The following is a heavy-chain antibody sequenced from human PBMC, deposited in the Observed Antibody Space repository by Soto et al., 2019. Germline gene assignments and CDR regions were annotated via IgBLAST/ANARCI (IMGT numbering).Heavy chain of an antibody. CDR2: IYYSGSA. Sequence: PSETLSLTCTISGGSISSYYWSWIRQPPGKGLEWVGYIYYSGSANYNPSLKSRVTISVDTSKNQFSLKLSSVTAADTAVYYCARYGSGTYNSWGQGTLVTVSS. J-gene: IGHJ4*02. V-gene: IGHV4-59*01. D-gene: IGHD3-10*01. CDR3: ARYGSGTYNS. CDR1: GGSISSYY.